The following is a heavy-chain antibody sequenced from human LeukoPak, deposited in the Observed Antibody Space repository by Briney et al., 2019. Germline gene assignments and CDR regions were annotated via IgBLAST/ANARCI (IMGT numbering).Heavy chain of an antibody. CDR3: ANSFGIAAPFGYFDY. CDR2: ISSSGSTI. D-gene: IGHD2-15*01. J-gene: IGHJ4*02. Sequence: GGSLRLSCAASGFTFSSYEMNWVRRAPGKGLEWVSYISSSGSTIYYADSVKGRFTISRDNAKNSLYLQMNSLRAEDTAVYYCANSFGIAAPFGYFDYWGQGTLVTVSS. V-gene: IGHV3-48*03. CDR1: GFTFSSYE.